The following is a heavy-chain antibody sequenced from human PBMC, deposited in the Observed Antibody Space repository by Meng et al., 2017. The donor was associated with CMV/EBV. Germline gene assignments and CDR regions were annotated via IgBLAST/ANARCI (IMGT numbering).Heavy chain of an antibody. CDR3: ARDTLSTVTTVPHYGMDV. J-gene: IGHJ6*02. CDR1: GFTFSIYW. V-gene: IGHV3-7*01. Sequence: GESLKTPCAASGFTFSIYWMTWVRQAPGKGLEWVANIKVDGSDKYYVDSVKGRFTISRDNAKNPVYLQMNSLRAEDTAVYYCARDTLSTVTTVPHYGMDVWGQGTTVTVSS. D-gene: IGHD4-11*01. CDR2: IKVDGSDK.